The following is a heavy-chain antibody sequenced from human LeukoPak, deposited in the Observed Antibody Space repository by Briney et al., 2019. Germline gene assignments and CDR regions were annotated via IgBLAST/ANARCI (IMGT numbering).Heavy chain of an antibody. V-gene: IGHV3-23*01. CDR3: ATVSYCSSTSCPGIDY. D-gene: IGHD2-2*01. CDR2: ITGSGGST. Sequence: AGGSLRLSCAASGFTFSSYAMSWVRQAPGKGLEWVSAITGSGGSTYYADSVKGRFTISRDNSKNTLYLQMNSLRAEDTAVYYCATVSYCSSTSCPGIDYWGQGILVTVSS. J-gene: IGHJ4*02. CDR1: GFTFSSYA.